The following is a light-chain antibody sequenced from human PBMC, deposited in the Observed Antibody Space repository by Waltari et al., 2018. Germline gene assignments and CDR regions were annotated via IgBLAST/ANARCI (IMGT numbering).Light chain of an antibody. V-gene: IGLV3-10*01. CDR3: YSTDSSGHDRV. J-gene: IGLJ3*02. CDR1: ALPKQY. Sequence: SYDLTQPPPVSVSPGQPARIPCSGHALPKQYAYWYQQKSGHAPVLVIYEDSKRPSGIPERFSGSSSGTTATLTISGAQVEEEADYYCYSTDSSGHDRVFGGGTKLTVL. CDR2: EDS.